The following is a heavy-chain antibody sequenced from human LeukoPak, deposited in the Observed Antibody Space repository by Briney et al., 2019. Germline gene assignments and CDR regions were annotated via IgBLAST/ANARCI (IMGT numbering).Heavy chain of an antibody. CDR3: AKANSGTSYYFDY. Sequence: GGSLRLSCAASGFTFSSYAMTWVRQAPGKGLEWVSAVSGHGGKTYYAESVKGRFTISRDNSNNILFLQMNSLRAEDTALYYCAKANSGTSYYFDYWGEGTLVTVSS. CDR2: VSGHGGKT. D-gene: IGHD3-10*01. V-gene: IGHV3-23*01. J-gene: IGHJ4*02. CDR1: GFTFSSYA.